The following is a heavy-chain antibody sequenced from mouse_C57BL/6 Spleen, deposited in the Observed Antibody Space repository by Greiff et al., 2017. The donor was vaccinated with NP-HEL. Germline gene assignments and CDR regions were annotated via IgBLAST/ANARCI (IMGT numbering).Heavy chain of an antibody. J-gene: IGHJ2*01. D-gene: IGHD4-1*01. CDR1: GFTFSNYW. Sequence: EVQGVESGGGLLQPGGSMKLSCVASGFTFSNYWMNWVRQSPEKGLEWVAQIRLKSDNYATHYAESVKGRFTISRDDSKSSVYLQMNNLRAEDTGIYYCTVFLGRSFDYWGQGTTLTVSS. V-gene: IGHV6-3*01. CDR3: TVFLGRSFDY. CDR2: IRLKSDNYAT.